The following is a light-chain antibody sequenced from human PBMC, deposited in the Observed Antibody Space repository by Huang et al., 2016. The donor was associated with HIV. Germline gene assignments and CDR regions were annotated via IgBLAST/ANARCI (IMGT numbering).Light chain of an antibody. J-gene: IGKJ2*01. Sequence: EIVMTQSPVTLSVSPGERATLSCRARQNIDSNLAWYQQKSGQAPRLLIDGASTMATVIPARFRGSGSGTEFTPTISRLQSEDFVVYYCQRYNGWPPYTFGQGTKLEIK. V-gene: IGKV3-15*01. CDR3: QRYNGWPPYT. CDR1: QNIDSN. CDR2: GAS.